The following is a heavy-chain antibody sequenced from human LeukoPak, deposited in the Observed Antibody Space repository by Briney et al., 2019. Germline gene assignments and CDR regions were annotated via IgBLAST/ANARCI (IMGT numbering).Heavy chain of an antibody. CDR1: GFTFSSYG. CDR2: LDGGVTYT. Sequence: GGSLRLSCAASGFTFSSYGMTWVRQAPGKGLEWVAALDGGVTYTYYADSVKGRFTISRDNFKNTLYLQMNSLRAEDTALYYCAKVGTVPAPFDYWGQGALVTVSS. CDR3: AKVGTVPAPFDY. V-gene: IGHV3-23*01. D-gene: IGHD2-2*01. J-gene: IGHJ4*02.